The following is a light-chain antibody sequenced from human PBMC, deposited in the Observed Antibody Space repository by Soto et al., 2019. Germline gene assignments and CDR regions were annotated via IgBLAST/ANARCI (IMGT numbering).Light chain of an antibody. V-gene: IGLV1-44*01. CDR2: TNN. CDR1: SSNIGGNT. J-gene: IGLJ1*01. CDR3: AALDDSLNGYV. Sequence: QPVLTQPPSASGAPGQGVAFSCSGSSSNIGGNTVHWYQQLPGTAPKLLIYTNNQRPSGVPDRFSGSKSGTSASLDISGLQSDDEADYYCAALDDSLNGYVFGPGTKLTVL.